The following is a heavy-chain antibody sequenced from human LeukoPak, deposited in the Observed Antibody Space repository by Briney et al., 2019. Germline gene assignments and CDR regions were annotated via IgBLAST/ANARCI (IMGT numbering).Heavy chain of an antibody. J-gene: IGHJ6*03. V-gene: IGHV4-59*12. CDR3: ASVPSPPYYYYYMDV. Sequence: PSETLSLTCTVSGGSISSYYWSWIRQPPGKGLEWIGYIYYSGSTNYNPSLKSRVTISLDTSKNQFSLKLSSVTAADTAVYYCASVPSPPYYYYYMDVWGKGTTVIVSS. CDR1: GGSISSYY. D-gene: IGHD6-6*01. CDR2: IYYSGST.